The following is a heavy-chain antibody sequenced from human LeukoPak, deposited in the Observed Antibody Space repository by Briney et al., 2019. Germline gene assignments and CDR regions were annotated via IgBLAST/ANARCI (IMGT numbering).Heavy chain of an antibody. CDR1: GFTFSSYR. D-gene: IGHD1-26*01. CDR3: ARDLSGSYTPYYFDY. Sequence: GGSLRLSCAASGFTFSSYRMNWVRQAPGKGLEWVSYISSSSSTIYYADSVKGRFTISRDNARNSLYLQMNSLRAEDTAVYYCARDLSGSYTPYYFDYWGQGTLVTVSS. V-gene: IGHV3-48*01. J-gene: IGHJ4*02. CDR2: ISSSSSTI.